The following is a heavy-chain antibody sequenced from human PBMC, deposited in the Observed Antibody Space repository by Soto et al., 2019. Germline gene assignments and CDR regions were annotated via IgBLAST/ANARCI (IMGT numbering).Heavy chain of an antibody. CDR2: IWHDGNNK. V-gene: IGHV3-33*01. D-gene: IGHD1-26*01. J-gene: IGHJ6*02. CDR1: GFTFSNYG. Sequence: AGGSLRLSCAASGFTFSNYGMHWVRQAPGKGLEWVAIIWHDGNNKYYADSVRGRFIISRDNSKNRLYLQMNSLRAEDTAVYYCARAMGGFSGSYRYGMDVWGQGTTVTVS. CDR3: ARAMGGFSGSYRYGMDV.